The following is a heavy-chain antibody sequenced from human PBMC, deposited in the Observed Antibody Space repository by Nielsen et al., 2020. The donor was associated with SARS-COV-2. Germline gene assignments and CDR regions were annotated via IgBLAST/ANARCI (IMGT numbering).Heavy chain of an antibody. CDR2: LSGSGGTT. CDR3: AKEGPPLRYFDWGYGMDV. V-gene: IGHV3-23*01. Sequence: GGSLRLSCAASGFTFSSYAMSWVRQAPGKGLEWVSALSGSGGTTYFADSVRGRFTISRDNSRNTLYLQMNSLRAEDTAVYYCAKEGPPLRYFDWGYGMDVWGQGTTVTVSS. J-gene: IGHJ6*02. CDR1: GFTFSSYA. D-gene: IGHD3-9*01.